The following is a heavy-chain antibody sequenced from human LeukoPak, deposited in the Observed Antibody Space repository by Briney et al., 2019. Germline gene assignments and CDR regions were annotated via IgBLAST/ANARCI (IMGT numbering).Heavy chain of an antibody. D-gene: IGHD2/OR15-2a*01. CDR3: AKDRNSGRPNWFDP. Sequence: GGSLRPSCALSGFTLSRYAMSWVRQAPGKGMGWVSAISGSGGSTYYADSVKGRFTISRDNSKNTLYLQMNSLRAEDTAVYYCAKDRNSGRPNWFDPWGQGTLVTVSS. CDR2: ISGSGGST. J-gene: IGHJ5*02. CDR1: GFTLSRYA. V-gene: IGHV3-23*01.